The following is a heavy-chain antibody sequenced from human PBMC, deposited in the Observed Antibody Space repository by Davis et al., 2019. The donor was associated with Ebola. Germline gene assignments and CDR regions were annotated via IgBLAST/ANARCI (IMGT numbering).Heavy chain of an antibody. CDR3: ARSGGWIQLWFGY. J-gene: IGHJ4*02. CDR1: GGSISSSSYY. CDR2: IYDSGST. Sequence: MPSETLSLTCTVSGGSISSSSYYWGWIRQPPGKGLEWFGSIYDSGSTFYNPSLKSRVTISVDTSKNQFSLKLSSVTAADTAVYYCARSGGWIQLWFGYWGQGTLVTVSS. V-gene: IGHV4-39*01. D-gene: IGHD5-18*01.